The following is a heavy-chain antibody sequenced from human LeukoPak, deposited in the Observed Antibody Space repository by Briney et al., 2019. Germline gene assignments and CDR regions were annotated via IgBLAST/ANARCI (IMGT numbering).Heavy chain of an antibody. Sequence: GGSLRLSCVASGFTFDDYGMSWVRQAPGKGLEWVSGINWNGGSTGYADSVKGRFTISRDNAKNSLYLQMNSLRAEDTAVYYCAKFTASRYNWNYVNNAFDIWGQGTMVTVSS. V-gene: IGHV3-20*04. CDR1: GFTFDDYG. CDR2: INWNGGST. J-gene: IGHJ3*02. D-gene: IGHD1-7*01. CDR3: AKFTASRYNWNYVNNAFDI.